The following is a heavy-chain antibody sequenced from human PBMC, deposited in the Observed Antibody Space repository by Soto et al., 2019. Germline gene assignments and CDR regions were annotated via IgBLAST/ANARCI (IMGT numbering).Heavy chain of an antibody. D-gene: IGHD3-3*01. J-gene: IGHJ5*02. CDR1: GFTFSGYA. CDR2: ISGSGDST. Sequence: EVQLLESGGGLVQPGGSLRLSCAASGFTFSGYAMSWVRQAPGKGLAWVSGISGSGDSTYYADSVKGRFTSSRDNSKNTLYLQMNSLRAEVTAVYYCAKGPQGYNFWSGYHNWLDPWGQGTLVTVSS. CDR3: AKGPQGYNFWSGYHNWLDP. V-gene: IGHV3-23*01.